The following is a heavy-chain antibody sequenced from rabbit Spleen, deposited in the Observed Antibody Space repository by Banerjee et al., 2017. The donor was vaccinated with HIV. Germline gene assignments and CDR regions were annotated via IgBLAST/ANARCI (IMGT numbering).Heavy chain of an antibody. V-gene: IGHV1S45*01. CDR1: GFDLNTYG. D-gene: IGHD3-3*01. Sequence: QEQLVESGGGLVQPGGSLKLSCKASGFDLNTYGVSWVRQAPGKGLEWIACIYVGSDNTYYANWAKGRFTISKTSSTTVTLQVTSLTTADTATYFCTRHLVGGVGWVFDLWGPGTLVTVS. J-gene: IGHJ4*01. CDR2: IYVGSDNT. CDR3: TRHLVGGVGWVFDL.